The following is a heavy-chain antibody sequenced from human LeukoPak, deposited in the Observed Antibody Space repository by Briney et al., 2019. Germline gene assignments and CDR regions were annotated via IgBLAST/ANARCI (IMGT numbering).Heavy chain of an antibody. V-gene: IGHV4-61*05. CDR3: ARQGGYLSPLGI. CDR2: IYYSGST. CDR1: GGSISSSSYS. D-gene: IGHD3-10*01. J-gene: IGHJ3*02. Sequence: TSETLSLTCTVSGGSISSSSYSWSWIRQPPGKGLEWIGYIYYSGSTNYDPSLKSRVTISVDTSKSQFSLKLTSVTAADTAVYYCARQGGYLSPLGIWGQGTVVTVSS.